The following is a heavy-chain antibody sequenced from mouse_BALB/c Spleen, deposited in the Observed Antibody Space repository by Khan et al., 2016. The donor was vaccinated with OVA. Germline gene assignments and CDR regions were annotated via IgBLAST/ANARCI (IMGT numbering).Heavy chain of an antibody. D-gene: IGHD2-1*01. CDR3: ARDGCNYGWLSC. CDR2: IYPGSGNT. V-gene: IGHV1-63*01. CDR1: GYGFTDYW. Sequence: QVQLQQSGAELVRPGTSVKISCKASGYGFTDYWLGWRKQRPGHGLEWIGDIYPGSGNTYYNENFKGKATMTADESSSTAYMQISSLTSEYSAVYFCARDGCNYGWLSCWGHVTLVTVSA. J-gene: IGHJ3*01.